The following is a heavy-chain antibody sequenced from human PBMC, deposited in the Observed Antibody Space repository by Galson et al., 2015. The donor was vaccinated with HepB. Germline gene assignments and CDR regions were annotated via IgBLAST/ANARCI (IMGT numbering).Heavy chain of an antibody. CDR3: TNERNYYASFDI. CDR2: TYFRSRWRN. CDR1: GDSVSTTGGA. J-gene: IGHJ3*02. Sequence: CAISGDSVSTTGGAWNWIRQSPSRGLEWLGRTYFRSRWRNHYAPSMKSRVTIDPDTAKNQFSLQLNSVTPEDTAVYYCTNERNYYASFDIWGLGTMVTVSS. V-gene: IGHV6-1*01. D-gene: IGHD3-10*01.